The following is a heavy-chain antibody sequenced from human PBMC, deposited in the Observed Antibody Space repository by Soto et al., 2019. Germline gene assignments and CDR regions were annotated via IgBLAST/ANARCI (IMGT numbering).Heavy chain of an antibody. V-gene: IGHV3-30*03. Sequence: QVQLVESWGGVVQPGRSLRLSCAVSGFTVSTYGMHWVRQAPGKGLEWVAVISRDGGTKYYADSVKGRFTISRDNSRNTLFLEMNSLRGDDMAVYYCTGEVASGYWGQGTLVTVSS. CDR2: ISRDGGTK. CDR1: GFTVSTYG. J-gene: IGHJ4*02. CDR3: TGEVASGY. D-gene: IGHD2-8*02.